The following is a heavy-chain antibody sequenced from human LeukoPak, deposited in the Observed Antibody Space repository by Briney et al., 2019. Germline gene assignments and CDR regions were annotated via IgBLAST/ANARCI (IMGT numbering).Heavy chain of an antibody. D-gene: IGHD6-19*01. Sequence: SETLSLTCTVSGGSISSYYWSWIRQPPGKGLEWIGYIYYSGGTNYNPSLKSRVAISVDTSKNQFSLKLSSVTAADTAVYYCAREVAVAGVDAFDIWGQGTMVTVSS. V-gene: IGHV4-59*01. CDR2: IYYSGGT. J-gene: IGHJ3*02. CDR1: GGSISSYY. CDR3: AREVAVAGVDAFDI.